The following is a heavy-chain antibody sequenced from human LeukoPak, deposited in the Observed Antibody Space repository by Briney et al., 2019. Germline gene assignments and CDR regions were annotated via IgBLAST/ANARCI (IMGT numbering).Heavy chain of an antibody. J-gene: IGHJ5*02. CDR1: GYTFTSYK. CDR3: ARRARGYCSGGSCLNWFDP. CDR2: MNPNSCNT. Sequence: ASVKVSSKASGYTFTSYKLNRVRQATGHGRECVGWMNPNSCNTEYAQKFQGRVTMTRNTSISTAYMELSSVRSEDTAVYYCARRARGYCSGGSCLNWFDPWGQGTLVTVST. D-gene: IGHD2-15*01. V-gene: IGHV1-8*01.